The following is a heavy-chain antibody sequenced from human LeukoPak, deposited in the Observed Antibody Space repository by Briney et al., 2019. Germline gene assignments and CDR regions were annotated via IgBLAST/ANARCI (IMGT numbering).Heavy chain of an antibody. CDR3: ARMPRGVTVFEYSSPLDY. V-gene: IGHV1-2*06. CDR1: GYTFTGYY. J-gene: IGHJ4*02. CDR2: INPNSCGT. Sequence: ASVKVSCKASGYTFTGYYMHWVRQAPGQGLEWMGRINPNSCGTNYAQKLQGRVTMTRDTSTSTAYTQLSRLTSDDTAVYYSARMPRGVTVFEYSSPLDYWGPGALVTVSS. D-gene: IGHD6-6*01.